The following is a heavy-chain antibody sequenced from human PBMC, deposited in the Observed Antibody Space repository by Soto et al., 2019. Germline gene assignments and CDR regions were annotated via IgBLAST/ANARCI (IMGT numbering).Heavy chain of an antibody. J-gene: IGHJ4*02. Sequence: GGSLRLSCAASGFTFSNAWMSWVRQAPGKGLEWVGRIKSKTDGGTTDYAAPVKGRFTISRDDSKNTLYLQMNSLKTEDTAVYYCTTPRQYSSSYYFDDWGQGTLVTVSS. D-gene: IGHD6-6*01. CDR1: GFTFSNAW. CDR2: IKSKTDGGTT. CDR3: TTPRQYSSSYYFDD. V-gene: IGHV3-15*05.